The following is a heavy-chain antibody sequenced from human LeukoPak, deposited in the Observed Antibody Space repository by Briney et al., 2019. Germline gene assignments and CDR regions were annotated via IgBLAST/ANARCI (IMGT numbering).Heavy chain of an antibody. CDR1: GFTFSSYG. CDR2: ISYDGSNK. D-gene: IGHD1-26*01. CDR3: ARDSEPDY. V-gene: IGHV3-30*19. J-gene: IGHJ4*02. Sequence: PGGSLRLSCAASGFTFSSYGMHWGRQAPGKGLEWVAVISYDGSNKYYADSVKGRFTISRDNSKNTLYLQMNSLRPEDTAVYYCARDSEPDYWGQGTLVTVSS.